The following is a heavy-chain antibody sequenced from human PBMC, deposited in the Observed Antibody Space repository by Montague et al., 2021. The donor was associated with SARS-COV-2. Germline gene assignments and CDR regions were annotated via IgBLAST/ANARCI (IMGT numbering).Heavy chain of an antibody. D-gene: IGHD3-3*01. CDR3: AREGDITIFGVVILYYFDY. CDR2: IYTSGST. V-gene: IGHV4-61*02. Sequence: TLSLTCTVSGGSISSSSYYWSWIRQPAGKGLEWIGRIYTSGSTNYNPSLKSRVTISVDTSKNQFSLKLSSVTAADTAVYYCAREGDITIFGVVILYYFDYWGQGTLVTVSS. CDR1: GGSISSSSYY. J-gene: IGHJ4*02.